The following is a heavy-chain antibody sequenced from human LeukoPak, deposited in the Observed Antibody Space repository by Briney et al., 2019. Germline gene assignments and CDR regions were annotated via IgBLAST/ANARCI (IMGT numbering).Heavy chain of an antibody. CDR2: ISGTGGST. J-gene: IGHJ4*02. V-gene: IGHV3-23*01. CDR3: AKVENAIAAAGTDY. D-gene: IGHD6-13*01. CDR1: GFTFSSYA. Sequence: GGSLRLSCAASGFTFSSYAMSWVRQAPGKGLEWVSAISGTGGSTYYADSVKGRFTISRDNSKNTLFLQMNSLRAEDTAVYYCAKVENAIAAAGTDYWGQGTLVTVSS.